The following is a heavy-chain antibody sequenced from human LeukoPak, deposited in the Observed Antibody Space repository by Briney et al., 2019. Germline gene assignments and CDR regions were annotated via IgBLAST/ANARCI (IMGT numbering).Heavy chain of an antibody. CDR1: GGSISSSSYY. Sequence: ETLSLTCTVSGGSISSSSYYWDWIRQAPGKGLEWVSSISSSSSYIYYADSVKGRFTISRDNAKNSLYLQMNSLRADDTAVYYCANSNFDPWGQGTLVIVSS. D-gene: IGHD2/OR15-2a*01. CDR3: ANSNFDP. CDR2: ISSSSSYI. J-gene: IGHJ5*02. V-gene: IGHV3-21*01.